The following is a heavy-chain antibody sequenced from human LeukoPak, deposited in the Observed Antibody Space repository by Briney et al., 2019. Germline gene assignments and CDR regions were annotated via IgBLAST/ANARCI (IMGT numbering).Heavy chain of an antibody. Sequence: SETLSHTCTVSGGSISSGSYYWSWIRQPAGKGLEWIGRIYTSGSTNYNPSLKSRVTISVDTSKNQFSLKLSSVTAADTAVYYCARDIISMVRAFDPWGQGTLVTVSS. J-gene: IGHJ5*02. D-gene: IGHD3-10*01. CDR2: IYTSGST. V-gene: IGHV4-61*02. CDR1: GGSISSGSYY. CDR3: ARDIISMVRAFDP.